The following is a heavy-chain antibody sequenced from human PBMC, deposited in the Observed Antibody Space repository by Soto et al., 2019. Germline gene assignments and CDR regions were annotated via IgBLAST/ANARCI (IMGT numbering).Heavy chain of an antibody. Sequence: QVQLVQSGAEVKKPGSSVKVSCKASGGTFSSYAISWVRRAPGQGLEWMGGIIPIFGTANYAQKFQGRVTITADESTSTAYMELSSLRSEDTAVYYCARGEDPLYWLGYSSSSSVDYYYYGMDVWGQGTTVTVSS. D-gene: IGHD6-6*01. CDR2: IIPIFGTA. CDR3: ARGEDPLYWLGYSSSSSVDYYYYGMDV. CDR1: GGTFSSYA. J-gene: IGHJ6*02. V-gene: IGHV1-69*12.